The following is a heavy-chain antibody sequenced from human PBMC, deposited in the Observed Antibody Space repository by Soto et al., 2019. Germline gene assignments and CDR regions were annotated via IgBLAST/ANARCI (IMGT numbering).Heavy chain of an antibody. CDR2: IYPGDSDT. CDR3: ARWITVTTANNAFDI. J-gene: IGHJ3*02. D-gene: IGHD4-17*01. V-gene: IGHV5-51*01. Sequence: PGESLKISCKGSGYSFTSYWIGWVRQMPGKGLEWMGIIYPGDSDTRYSPSFQGQVTISADKSISTAYLQWSSLKASDTAMYYCARWITVTTANNAFDICGQVTMVTVSS. CDR1: GYSFTSYW.